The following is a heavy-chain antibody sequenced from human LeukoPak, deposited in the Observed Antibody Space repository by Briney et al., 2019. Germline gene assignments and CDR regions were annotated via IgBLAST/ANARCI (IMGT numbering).Heavy chain of an antibody. D-gene: IGHD3-9*01. CDR1: GFTFTNYA. CDR3: AKWGDYDILTGYYDPDY. Sequence: GGSLRLSCAASGFTFTNYAMYWVRQAPGEGLEWVSAVSGRDDSTYYADSVKGRFTISRDTSKNTLYLQMNSLRAEDTAVYYCAKWGDYDILTGYYDPDYWGQGTLVTVSS. J-gene: IGHJ4*02. V-gene: IGHV3-23*01. CDR2: VSGRDDST.